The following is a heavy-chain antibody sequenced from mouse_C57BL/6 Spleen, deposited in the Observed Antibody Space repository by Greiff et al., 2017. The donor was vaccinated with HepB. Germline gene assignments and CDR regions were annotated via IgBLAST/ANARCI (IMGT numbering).Heavy chain of an antibody. V-gene: IGHV5-6*01. CDR3: ARHEVYFDY. CDR1: GFTFSSYG. CDR2: ISSGGSYT. Sequence: EVQGVESGGDLVKPGGSLKLSCAASGFTFSSYGMSWVRQTPDKRLEWVATISSGGSYTYYPDSVKGRFTISRDNAKNTLYLQMSSLKSEDTAMYYCARHEVYFDYWGQGTTLTVSS. J-gene: IGHJ2*01.